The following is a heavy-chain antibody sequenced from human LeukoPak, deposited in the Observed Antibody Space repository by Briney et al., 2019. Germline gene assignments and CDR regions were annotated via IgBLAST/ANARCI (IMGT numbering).Heavy chain of an antibody. CDR1: GGSISSYY. D-gene: IGHD4-17*01. CDR3: ARLSTVTTHWFDP. V-gene: IGHV4-59*01. CDR2: IYYSGST. Sequence: SETLSLTCTVSGGSISSYYWSWIRQPPGKGLEWIGYIYYSGSTNYNPSFKSRVTISVDTSKNQFSLKLSSVTAADTAVYYCARLSTVTTHWFDPWGQGTLVTVSS. J-gene: IGHJ5*02.